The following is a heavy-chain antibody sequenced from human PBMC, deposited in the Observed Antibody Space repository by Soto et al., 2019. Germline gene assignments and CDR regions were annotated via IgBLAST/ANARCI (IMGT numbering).Heavy chain of an antibody. CDR1: GFTPGEYA. D-gene: IGHD2-2*01. CDR3: ARIGPEAAMRWFFDY. V-gene: IGHV3-49*04. Sequence: AGGSLRLSCTTSGFTPGEYALTWVRQAPARGLEWVAFIRSRPAGGTPEYAASVKGRFTMSRDDSKSVAYLQMNSLKTDDTDMYYCARIGPEAAMRWFFDYWGQGTPVTVSS. CDR2: IRSRPAGGTP. J-gene: IGHJ4*02.